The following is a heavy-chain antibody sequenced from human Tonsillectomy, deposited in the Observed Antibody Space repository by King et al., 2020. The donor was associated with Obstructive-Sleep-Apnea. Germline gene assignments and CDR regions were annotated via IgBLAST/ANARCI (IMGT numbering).Heavy chain of an antibody. Sequence: VQLVESGGGLVQPGGSLRLSCAASGFTFISYSMNWVRQAPGKGLEWVSYISSSSSTIYYADSLKGRFTISRDNAKNSLYLQMNSLRAEDTAVYYCARAIAAAPLYYYYGMDVWGQGTTVTVSS. J-gene: IGHJ6*02. D-gene: IGHD6-13*01. V-gene: IGHV3-48*04. CDR1: GFTFISYS. CDR3: ARAIAAAPLYYYYGMDV. CDR2: ISSSSSTI.